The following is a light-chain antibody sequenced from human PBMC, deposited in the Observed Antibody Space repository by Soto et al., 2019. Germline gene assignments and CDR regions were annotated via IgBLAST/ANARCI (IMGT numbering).Light chain of an antibody. V-gene: IGKV1-39*01. CDR1: HSNTTK. CDR2: DAS. J-gene: IGKJ4*01. CDR3: QQNYGIPRT. Sequence: DIQMTQTPTSLYASIGDRVTITCRASHSNTTKLNWYRQKPGKAPKNLIYDASKLQSGVPSRFSGSGSGTDFTLTISILQPEDFATYYCQQNYGIPRTFGGGTKVDIK.